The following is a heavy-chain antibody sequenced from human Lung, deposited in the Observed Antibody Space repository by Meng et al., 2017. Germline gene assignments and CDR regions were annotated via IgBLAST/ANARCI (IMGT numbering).Heavy chain of an antibody. V-gene: IGHV4-34*01. CDR2: INHSGST. D-gene: IGHD4-11*01. CDR3: ARGPTTMAHDFDY. J-gene: IGHJ4*02. CDR1: GGSFSDYY. Sequence: VRLQQWGHGRCKPWETLPLPCVVSGGSFSDYYWSWIRQPPGKGLEWIGEINHSGSTNYNPSLESRATISVDTSQNNLSLKLSSVTAADSAVYYCARGPTTMAHDFDYWGQGTLVTVSS.